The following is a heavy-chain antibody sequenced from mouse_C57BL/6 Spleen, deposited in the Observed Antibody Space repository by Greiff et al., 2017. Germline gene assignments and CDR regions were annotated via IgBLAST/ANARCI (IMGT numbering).Heavy chain of an antibody. CDR1: GYTFTSYW. V-gene: IGHV1-64*01. CDR3: ARIYYDYDECYAMDY. CDR2: IHPNSGST. J-gene: IGHJ4*01. Sequence: QVQLQQPGAELVKPGASVKLSCKASGYTFTSYWMHWVKQRPGQGLEWIGMIHPNSGSTNYNEKFKSKATLTVDKSSSTAYMQLSSLTSEDSAVYYCARIYYDYDECYAMDYWGQGTSVTVSS. D-gene: IGHD2-4*01.